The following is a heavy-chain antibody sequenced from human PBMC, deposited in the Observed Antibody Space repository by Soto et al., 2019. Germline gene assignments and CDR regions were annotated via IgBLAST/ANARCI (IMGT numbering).Heavy chain of an antibody. CDR2: MNPNSGNT. J-gene: IGHJ4*02. CDR1: GYTFTSYD. D-gene: IGHD6-19*01. Sequence: ASVKVSCKASGYTFTSYDINWVRQATGQGLEWMGWMNPNSGNTGYAQNFQGRVTMTRNTSISTAYMELSSLRSEDTAVYYCARERTVAGNDYWGQGTLVTVSS. V-gene: IGHV1-8*01. CDR3: ARERTVAGNDY.